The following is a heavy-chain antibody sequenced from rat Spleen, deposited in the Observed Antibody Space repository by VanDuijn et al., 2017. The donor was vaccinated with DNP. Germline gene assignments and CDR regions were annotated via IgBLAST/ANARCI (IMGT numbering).Heavy chain of an antibody. CDR1: GVSLTSFS. Sequence: QVQLKESGPGLVQPSEILSLPCTVSGVSLTSFSVSWVRQSSGKGPEWLGRMWYEGDAAYNPALKARLSITRDTSKSQVFLELNGLQTEDSATYYCARDGQWDYLDYWGQGVMVTVSS. D-gene: IGHD1-1*01. V-gene: IGHV2S18*01. CDR3: ARDGQWDYLDY. J-gene: IGHJ2*01. CDR2: MWYEGDA.